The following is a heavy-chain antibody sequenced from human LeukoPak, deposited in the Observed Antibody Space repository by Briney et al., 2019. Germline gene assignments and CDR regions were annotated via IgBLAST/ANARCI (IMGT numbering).Heavy chain of an antibody. D-gene: IGHD6-13*01. CDR3: TRDPPAVAINTYA. CDR2: IYSGGET. CDR1: GVSVSSNF. J-gene: IGHJ4*02. Sequence: GGSLRLSCAASGVSVSSNFMIWVRQAPGKGLEWVSLIYSGGETSYADSVKGRFSISRDNSKNTPYLQMNSLRVEDTAVYYCTRDPPAVAINTYAGGQGTLVTVSS. V-gene: IGHV3-66*01.